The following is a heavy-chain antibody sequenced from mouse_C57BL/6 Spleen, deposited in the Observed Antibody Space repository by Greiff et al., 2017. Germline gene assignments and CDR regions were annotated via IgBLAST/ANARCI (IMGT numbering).Heavy chain of an antibody. D-gene: IGHD1-1*01. CDR2: INPNNGGT. CDR1: GYTFTDYY. J-gene: IGHJ1*03. V-gene: IGHV1-26*01. CDR3: ATGSSPWYFEV. Sequence: EVQLQQSGPELVKPGASVKISCKASGYTFTDYYMNWVKQSHGKSLEWIGDINPNNGGTSYNQKFKGKATLTVDKSSSTAYMELRSLTSEDSAVYYCATGSSPWYFEVWGTGTTVTVSS.